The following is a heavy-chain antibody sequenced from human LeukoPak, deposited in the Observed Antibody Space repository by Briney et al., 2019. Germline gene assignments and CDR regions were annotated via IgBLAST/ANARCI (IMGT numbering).Heavy chain of an antibody. Sequence: SETLSLTCTVSGGSISRYYWSWIRQPPGKGLEWIGYINYSGTTNYNPSLKSRVTISVDTSKNHFSLKLSSVTAADTAVYYCSRADSYGYPYYYYMDVWGKGTTVTVSS. J-gene: IGHJ6*03. D-gene: IGHD5-18*01. CDR3: SRADSYGYPYYYYMDV. CDR2: INYSGTT. CDR1: GGSISRYY. V-gene: IGHV4-59*01.